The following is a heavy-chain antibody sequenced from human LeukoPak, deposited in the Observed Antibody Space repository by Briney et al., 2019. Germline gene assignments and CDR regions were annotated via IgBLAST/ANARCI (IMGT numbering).Heavy chain of an antibody. CDR3: ARDLYGSGSYGGY. D-gene: IGHD3-10*01. V-gene: IGHV3-66*01. Sequence: PGGSLRLSCAASGFTVSSNYMSWVRQAPGKGLEWVSVIYSGGSTYYADSVKGRFTISRDNSKNTLYLQMNSLRAEDTAVYYCARDLYGSGSYGGYWGQGTLVTVSS. J-gene: IGHJ4*02. CDR2: IYSGGST. CDR1: GFTVSSNY.